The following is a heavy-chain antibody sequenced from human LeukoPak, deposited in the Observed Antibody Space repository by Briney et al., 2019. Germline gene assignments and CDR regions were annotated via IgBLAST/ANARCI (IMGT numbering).Heavy chain of an antibody. CDR2: ISGSGGST. D-gene: IGHD5-18*01. Sequence: GGSLRLSCAASGFTFSSYAMSWVRQAPGKGLEWVSAISGSGGSTYYADSVKGRFTISRDNSKNTLYLQMNSLRAEDTAVYYCAKDEGYSYGSRAYYFDYWGQGTLVTVSS. CDR1: GFTFSSYA. J-gene: IGHJ4*02. CDR3: AKDEGYSYGSRAYYFDY. V-gene: IGHV3-23*01.